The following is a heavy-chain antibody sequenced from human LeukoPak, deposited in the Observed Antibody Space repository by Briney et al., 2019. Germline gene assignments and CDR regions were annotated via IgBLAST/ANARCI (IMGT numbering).Heavy chain of an antibody. CDR3: ARDAAYGDYGRARNWFDR. CDR1: GGTFISYA. CDR2: IIPILGIA. Sequence: SVKVSCKASGGTFISYAISWVRRAPGQGLEWMGRIIPILGIANYAQKFQGRVTITPDKSTSTAYMELSSLRSEDTAVYYCARDAAYGDYGRARNWFDRWGQGTLVTVSS. V-gene: IGHV1-69*04. J-gene: IGHJ5*02. D-gene: IGHD4-17*01.